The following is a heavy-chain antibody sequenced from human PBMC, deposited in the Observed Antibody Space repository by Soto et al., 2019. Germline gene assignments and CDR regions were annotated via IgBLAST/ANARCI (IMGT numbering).Heavy chain of an antibody. CDR1: GGSISSSSYY. D-gene: IGHD5-18*01. CDR3: ARINKGYGTDS. J-gene: IGHJ4*02. Sequence: PSETLSLTCTVSGGSISSSSYYWGCIRQPPGKWLEWIASIDYTGNTFYNPSLTSRVTISVDTSKNQFSLKVTSVTAADTAVYYCARINKGYGTDSWGQGTLVTVSS. V-gene: IGHV4-39*01. CDR2: IDYTGNT.